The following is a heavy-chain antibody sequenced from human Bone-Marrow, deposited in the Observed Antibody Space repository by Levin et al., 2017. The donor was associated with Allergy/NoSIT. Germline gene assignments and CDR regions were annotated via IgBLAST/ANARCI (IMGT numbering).Heavy chain of an antibody. CDR3: VTDLTQVGFDY. Sequence: KISCKSSGGTFSTYTVSWVRQAPGQGLEWMGGIIPIFGAANYAQKFRGRVTVTADESTSTVYMELTGLTSEDTAMYYCVTDLTQVGFDYWGQGTLVTVSS. CDR2: IIPIFGAA. V-gene: IGHV1-69*01. CDR1: GGTFSTYT. J-gene: IGHJ4*02. D-gene: IGHD1-26*01.